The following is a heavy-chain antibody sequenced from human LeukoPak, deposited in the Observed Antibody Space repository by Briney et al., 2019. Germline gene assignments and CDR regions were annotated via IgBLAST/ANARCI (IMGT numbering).Heavy chain of an antibody. CDR3: GRHERFEFWNGNYYYYMDV. D-gene: IGHD1-1*01. J-gene: IGHJ6*03. CDR1: GGSMSTMSYY. CDR2: IYYSGIT. Sequence: SETLSLTCSVSGGSMSTMSYYWGWIRQAPGKGLEWIGSIYYSGITYHNPSLKSRVTISVDTSKKQFSLELTSVTAADTAVYYCGRHERFEFWNGNYYYYMDVWGKGTTVTVPS. V-gene: IGHV4-39*01.